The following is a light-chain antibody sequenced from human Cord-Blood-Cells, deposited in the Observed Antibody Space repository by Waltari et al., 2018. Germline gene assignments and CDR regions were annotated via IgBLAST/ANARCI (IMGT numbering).Light chain of an antibody. CDR3: SSYTSSSTV. Sequence: QSALPQPASVPGSPGQSITIPCTGTSSDVGGSNYVSWYQQQPGKAPKLLIYDVSNRPSGVSNRFSASKSANTASLTISGLQAEDEADYYCSSYTSSSTVFGGGTKLTVL. J-gene: IGLJ3*02. CDR2: DVS. V-gene: IGLV2-14*03. CDR1: SSDVGGSNY.